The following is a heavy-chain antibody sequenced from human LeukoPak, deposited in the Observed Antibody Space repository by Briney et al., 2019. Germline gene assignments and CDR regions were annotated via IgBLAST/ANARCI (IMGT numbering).Heavy chain of an antibody. CDR3: ARDSAGNQYSSGNFDL. J-gene: IGHJ4*02. Sequence: GGSLRLSCAASGFTFSSYAMSWVRQAPGKGLEWVSVLYAGGESYYADSVLGRFTISRDNSNNTVFLEMNSLTADDTAVYFCARDSAGNQYSSGNFDLWGQGTLVTVSS. CDR1: GFTFSSYA. D-gene: IGHD3-10*01. V-gene: IGHV3-23*03. CDR2: LYAGGES.